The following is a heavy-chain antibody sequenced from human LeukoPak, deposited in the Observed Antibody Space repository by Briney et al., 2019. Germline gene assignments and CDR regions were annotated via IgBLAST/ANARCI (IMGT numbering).Heavy chain of an antibody. CDR1: GGSLSSGSYY. CDR3: AREDARSVPTAISPLDY. V-gene: IGHV4-61*02. CDR2: IYTSGST. D-gene: IGHD2-2*01. Sequence: PSETLSLTCTVSGGSLSSGSYYWSWIRQPAGRGLEWIGRIYTSGSTNYNPSLKSRLTISLDTSKNQFSLKLSSVTAADTAVYYCAREDARSVPTAISPLDYWGQGTLVTVSS. J-gene: IGHJ4*02.